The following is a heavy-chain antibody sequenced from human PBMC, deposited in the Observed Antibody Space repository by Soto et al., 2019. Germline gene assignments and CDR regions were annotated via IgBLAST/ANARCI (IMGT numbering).Heavy chain of an antibody. CDR2: VSNDGIRK. CDR3: ARWVGGSMYDNSGKYDS. D-gene: IGHD3-22*01. V-gene: IGHV3-30*03. J-gene: IGHJ5*01. CDR1: GFIFSGSG. Sequence: QVQLVESGGGVVQPGRSLRLTCAASGFIFSGSGMHWVRQAPGKGLERVALVSNDGIRKYYGDSVKGRFTISRDNGENTLYLQMNSLRAEDTAVYYCARWVGGSMYDNSGKYDSWGQGTRVTVSS.